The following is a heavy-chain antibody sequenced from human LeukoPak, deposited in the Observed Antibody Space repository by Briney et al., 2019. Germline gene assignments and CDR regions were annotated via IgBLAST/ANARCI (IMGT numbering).Heavy chain of an antibody. CDR1: GYTFTGYY. D-gene: IGHD3-3*01. J-gene: IGHJ5*02. V-gene: IGHV7-4-1*02. Sequence: ASVKVSCKASGYTFTGYYMHWVRQAPGQGLEWMGWINTNTGNPTYAQGFTGRFVFSLDTSVSTAYLQISSLKAEDTAVYYCARDPTYYDFWSGYRNWFDPWGQGTLVTVSS. CDR2: INTNTGNP. CDR3: ARDPTYYDFWSGYRNWFDP.